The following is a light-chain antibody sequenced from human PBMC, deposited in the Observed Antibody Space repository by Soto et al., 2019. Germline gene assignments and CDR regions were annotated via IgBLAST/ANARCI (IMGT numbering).Light chain of an antibody. Sequence: IIMTQSPATLSISPGQRFTLSCRACQGVTKHFAWYKQKSGQSPRPLIYDVSSRATGVPSRLSGAGSETDFTLTISGLQFEDSAIYFCQQYNNWPFSFGPGTRLEI. J-gene: IGKJ5*01. CDR2: DVS. V-gene: IGKV3-15*01. CDR1: QGVTKH. CDR3: QQYNNWPFS.